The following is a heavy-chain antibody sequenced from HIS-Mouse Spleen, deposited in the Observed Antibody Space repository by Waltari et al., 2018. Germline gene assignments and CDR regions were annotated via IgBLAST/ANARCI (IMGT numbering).Heavy chain of an antibody. V-gene: IGHV4-59*12. CDR2: IYYSGST. CDR3: AREIPYSSSWYDWYFDL. D-gene: IGHD6-13*01. CDR1: GGSISSYS. J-gene: IGHJ2*01. Sequence: QVQLQESGPGLVKPSETLSLTCTVSGGSISSYSWSWIRQPPGKGLEWIGSIYYSGSTYYNPSLKSRVTISVDTSKNQFSLKLSSVTAADTAVYYCAREIPYSSSWYDWYFDLWGRGTLVTVSS.